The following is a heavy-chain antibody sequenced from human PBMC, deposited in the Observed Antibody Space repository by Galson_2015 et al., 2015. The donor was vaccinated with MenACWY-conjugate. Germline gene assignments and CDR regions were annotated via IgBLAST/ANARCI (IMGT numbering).Heavy chain of an antibody. D-gene: IGHD5/OR15-5a*01. CDR1: GYTFNDYA. J-gene: IGHJ6*02. Sequence: SVKVSCKASGYTFNDYAVTWVRQAPGQGLEWMGWISGDNGDTTYAQKFKGRVTLTTDISKNTAYMELRSLRSDDTAVYYCVRGNTVYNCYSMDVWGQGTTVIVS. CDR2: ISGDNGDT. V-gene: IGHV1-18*04. CDR3: VRGNTVYNCYSMDV.